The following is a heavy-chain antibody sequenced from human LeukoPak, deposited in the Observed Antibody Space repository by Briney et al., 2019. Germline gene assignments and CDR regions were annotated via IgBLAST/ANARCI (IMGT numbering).Heavy chain of an antibody. CDR1: GFTFSSYA. Sequence: GGSLRLSCAAPGFTFSSYAMSWVRQAPGKGLEWVSAISGSGGSTYYADSVKGRFTISRDNSKNTLYLQMNSLRAEDTAVYYCAKDQDWGYSSSWYRVTFFDYWGQGTLVTVSS. V-gene: IGHV3-23*01. CDR2: ISGSGGST. D-gene: IGHD6-13*01. J-gene: IGHJ4*02. CDR3: AKDQDWGYSSSWYRVTFFDY.